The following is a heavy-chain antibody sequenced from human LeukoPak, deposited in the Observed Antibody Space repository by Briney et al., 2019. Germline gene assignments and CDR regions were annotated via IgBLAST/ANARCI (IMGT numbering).Heavy chain of an antibody. J-gene: IGHJ4*02. CDR1: GYTFTGYY. CDR3: ARAVAYYYDSSGYYSLDY. V-gene: IGHV1-2*02. Sequence: ASVKVSCKASGYTFTGYYMHWVRQAPGQGLEWMGWINPNSGGTNYAQKFQGRVTMTRDTSISTAYMELSRLRSDDTAVYYCARAVAYYYDSSGYYSLDYWGQGTLVTVSS. CDR2: INPNSGGT. D-gene: IGHD3-22*01.